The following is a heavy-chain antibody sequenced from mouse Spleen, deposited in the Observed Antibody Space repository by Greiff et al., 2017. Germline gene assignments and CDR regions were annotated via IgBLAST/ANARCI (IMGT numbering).Heavy chain of an antibody. CDR1: GYTFTEYT. D-gene: IGHD2-2*01. V-gene: IGHV1-62-2*01. CDR3: ARHEGYGYDEGYYFDY. CDR2: VYPGSGSI. Sequence: QVQLQQSGAELVKPGASVKLSCKASGYTFTEYTIHWVKQRTGQGLEWIGWVYPGSGSIKYNEKFKDKATLTADKSSSTVYMELSRLTSEDSAVYFCARHEGYGYDEGYYFDYWGQGTTLTVSS. J-gene: IGHJ2*01.